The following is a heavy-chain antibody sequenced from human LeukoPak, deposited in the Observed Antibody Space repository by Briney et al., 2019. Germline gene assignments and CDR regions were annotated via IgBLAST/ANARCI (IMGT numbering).Heavy chain of an antibody. J-gene: IGHJ3*02. Sequence: GGSLRLSCAASGFTFSSYSMNWVRQAPGKGLEWVSYISSSSSTIYYADSVKGRFTISRDNAKNSLYLQMNSLRAEDTAVYYCARESASVLRFLDIWGQGTMVTVSS. CDR2: ISSSSSTI. CDR3: ARESASVLRFLDI. V-gene: IGHV3-48*01. D-gene: IGHD3-3*01. CDR1: GFTFSSYS.